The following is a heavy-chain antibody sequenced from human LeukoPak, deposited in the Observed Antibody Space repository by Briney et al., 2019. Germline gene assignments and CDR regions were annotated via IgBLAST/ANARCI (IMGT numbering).Heavy chain of an antibody. J-gene: IGHJ4*02. CDR2: ITGDGGSS. V-gene: IGHV3-23*01. CDR1: VFTFSNYA. D-gene: IGHD3-22*01. Sequence: PGGSLRLSCAASVFTFSNYAMSWVRQAPGKGLEWVSAITGDGGSSYYADSVKGRFTISRDNSKNTLYLQVTSLRAEDTAVYYCAKRDAYDTSGFSPLFDYWGQGTLVTVSS. CDR3: AKRDAYDTSGFSPLFDY.